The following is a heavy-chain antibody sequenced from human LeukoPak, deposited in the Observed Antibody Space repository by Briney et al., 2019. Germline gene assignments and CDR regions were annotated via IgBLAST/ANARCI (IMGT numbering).Heavy chain of an antibody. J-gene: IGHJ3*02. D-gene: IGHD2-2*01. V-gene: IGHV3-21*01. CDR1: GFTFSSYS. CDR3: ARGAGDIVVVPAADDAFDI. Sequence: GGSLRLSCAASGFTFSSYSMNWVRQAPGKGLEWVSSISSSSYIYYADSVKGRFTISRDNAKNSLYLQMNSLRAEDTAVYYCARGAGDIVVVPAADDAFDIWGQGTMVTVSS. CDR2: ISSSSYI.